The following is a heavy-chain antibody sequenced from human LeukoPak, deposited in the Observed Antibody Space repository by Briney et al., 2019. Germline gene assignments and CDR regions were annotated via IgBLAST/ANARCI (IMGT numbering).Heavy chain of an antibody. CDR2: ISSSSSYI. D-gene: IGHD3-3*01. CDR1: GFTFSSYS. CDR3: ARDSLITIFGVGPPNLRGMDV. J-gene: IGHJ6*02. V-gene: IGHV3-21*01. Sequence: KPGGSLRLSCAASGFTFSSYSMNWVRQAPGKGLEWVSSISSSSSYIYYADSVKGRFTTSRDNAKNSLYLQMNSLRAEDTAVYYCARDSLITIFGVGPPNLRGMDVWGQGTTVTVSS.